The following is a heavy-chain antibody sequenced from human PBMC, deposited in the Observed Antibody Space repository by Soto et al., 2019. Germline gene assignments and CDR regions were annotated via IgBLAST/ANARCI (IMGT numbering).Heavy chain of an antibody. Sequence: ASVKASCKVSGYALTELSMHSVRQALGKGLEWMGGFDPEDGETIYAQKFQGRVTMTEDTSTDTAYMELSSLRSEDTAVYYCATVREVRGVPPFGYWGQGTLVPSPQ. V-gene: IGHV1-24*01. CDR1: GYALTELS. J-gene: IGHJ4*02. CDR3: ATVREVRGVPPFGY. CDR2: FDPEDGET. D-gene: IGHD3-10*01.